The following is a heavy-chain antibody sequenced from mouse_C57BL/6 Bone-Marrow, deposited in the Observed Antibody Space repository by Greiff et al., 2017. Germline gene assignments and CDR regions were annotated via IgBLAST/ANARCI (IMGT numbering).Heavy chain of an antibody. CDR2: ISDGGSYT. D-gene: IGHD1-1*01. CDR3: ARGPYYFGSTPCAY. J-gene: IGHJ3*01. Sequence: EVQLVESGGGLVKPGGSLKLSCAASGFTFSSYAMSWVRQTPEKRLEWVATISDGGSYTYYPDNVKGRFTISRDNAKNNLYLQMSHLKSEGTAMYYCARGPYYFGSTPCAYWGQGTLVTVSA. CDR1: GFTFSSYA. V-gene: IGHV5-4*01.